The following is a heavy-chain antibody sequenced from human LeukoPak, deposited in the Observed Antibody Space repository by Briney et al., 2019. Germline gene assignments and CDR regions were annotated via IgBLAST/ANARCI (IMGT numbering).Heavy chain of an antibody. V-gene: IGHV3-21*01. Sequence: GGSLRLSCAASGFTFSRYSMNWVRQAPGKGLEWVSSISSSGSYTYYADSVKGRFTISRDNAKNTLYLQMNSLRAEDTAVYYCARDLRSSGSGFDYWGQGTLVTVSS. CDR2: ISSSGSYT. D-gene: IGHD3-22*01. CDR1: GFTFSRYS. CDR3: ARDLRSSGSGFDY. J-gene: IGHJ4*02.